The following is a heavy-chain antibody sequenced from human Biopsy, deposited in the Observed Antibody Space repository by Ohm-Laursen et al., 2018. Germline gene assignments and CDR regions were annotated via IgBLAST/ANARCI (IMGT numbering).Heavy chain of an antibody. CDR2: IYSTGRSS. CDR3: ARTPGVAVAGRFFDL. V-gene: IGHV4-4*07. CDR1: GGSVDDYF. J-gene: IGHJ2*01. D-gene: IGHD6-19*01. Sequence: SETLSLTCSVSGGSVDDYFWNWIRQPAGKGLEWIGRIYSTGRSSAYHPSFQSRVTMSLDTSNKQFSLKLTSVTAADTAVYYCARTPGVAVAGRFFDLWGRGTLATVSS.